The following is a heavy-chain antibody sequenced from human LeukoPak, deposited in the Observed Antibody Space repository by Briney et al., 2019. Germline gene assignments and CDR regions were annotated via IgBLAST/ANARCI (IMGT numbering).Heavy chain of an antibody. V-gene: IGHV3-48*03. J-gene: IGHJ4*02. CDR3: ARVVVVGATTH. Sequence: GGSLRLSCAASGFTFSSYEMNWVRQAPGKGLEWVSYISSGGSTIYYADSVKGRFTISRDNAKNSLYLQMNGLRAEDTAVYYCARVVVVGATTHWGQGTLVTVSS. D-gene: IGHD1-26*01. CDR2: ISSGGSTI. CDR1: GFTFSSYE.